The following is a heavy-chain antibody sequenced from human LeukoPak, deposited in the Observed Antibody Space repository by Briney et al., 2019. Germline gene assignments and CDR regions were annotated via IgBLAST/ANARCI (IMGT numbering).Heavy chain of an antibody. Sequence: VXQAPGKGXEWVANIKEDGSAQYYADSVKGRFTISRDNTKNSLYLQMNSLTAEDTAMYYCAKDGDGYHNWGQGALVTVSS. J-gene: IGHJ4*02. D-gene: IGHD3-9*01. V-gene: IGHV3-7*01. CDR3: AKDGDGYHN. CDR2: IKEDGSAQ.